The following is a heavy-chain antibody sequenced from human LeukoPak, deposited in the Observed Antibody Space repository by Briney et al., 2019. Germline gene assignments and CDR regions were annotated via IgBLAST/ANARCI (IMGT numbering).Heavy chain of an antibody. V-gene: IGHV4-59*01. CDR3: ARAQPVVLRYGGYFDY. Sequence: RTSETLSLTCTVSGGSISSYYWSLIRQPPGKGLEWIGYNYYSGSTNYDPSLKSRVTISVDTSKNQFSLKLSSMTAADTAVYYCARAQPVVLRYGGYFDYWGQGTLVTVSS. CDR2: NYYSGST. J-gene: IGHJ4*02. D-gene: IGHD3-9*01. CDR1: GGSISSYY.